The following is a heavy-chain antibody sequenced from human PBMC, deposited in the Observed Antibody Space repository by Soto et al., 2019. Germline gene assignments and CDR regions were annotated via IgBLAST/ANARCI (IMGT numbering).Heavy chain of an antibody. CDR3: AKDLNSSGWFDY. V-gene: IGHV3-30*18. J-gene: IGHJ4*02. D-gene: IGHD6-19*01. Sequence: PGGSLRLSCAASGFTFSSYGMHWVRQAPGKGLEWVAVISYDGSNKYYADSVKGRFTISRDNSKNTLYLQMNSLRAADTAVYYCAKDLNSSGWFDYWGQGTLVTVSS. CDR2: ISYDGSNK. CDR1: GFTFSSYG.